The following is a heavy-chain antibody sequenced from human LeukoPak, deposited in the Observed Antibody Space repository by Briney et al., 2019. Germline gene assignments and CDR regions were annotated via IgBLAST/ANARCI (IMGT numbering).Heavy chain of an antibody. Sequence: ASVKVSCKASGYTFTSYDINWVRQATGQGLEWMGWMNPNSGNTGYAQKFQGRVTMTRNTSISTAYMELSSLRFEDTAVYYCASRGVVSYYYYYAMDVWGQGTTVTVSS. D-gene: IGHD3-10*01. V-gene: IGHV1-8*01. CDR3: ASRGVVSYYYYYAMDV. CDR2: MNPNSGNT. J-gene: IGHJ6*02. CDR1: GYTFTSYD.